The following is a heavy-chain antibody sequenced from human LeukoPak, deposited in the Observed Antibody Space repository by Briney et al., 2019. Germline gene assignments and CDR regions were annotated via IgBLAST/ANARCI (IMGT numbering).Heavy chain of an antibody. D-gene: IGHD3-10*01. J-gene: IGHJ6*02. CDR2: IRYDGSNK. CDR1: GFTFSSYG. CDR3: ARGPGGRRGSGSYVGYYYYGMDV. V-gene: IGHV3-30*02. Sequence: GGSLRLSCAASGFTFSSYGMHWVRQAPGKGLEWVAFIRYDGSNKYYADSVKGRFTISRDNSKNTLYLQMNSLRAEDTAEYYCARGPGGRRGSGSYVGYYYYGMDVWGQGTTVTVSS.